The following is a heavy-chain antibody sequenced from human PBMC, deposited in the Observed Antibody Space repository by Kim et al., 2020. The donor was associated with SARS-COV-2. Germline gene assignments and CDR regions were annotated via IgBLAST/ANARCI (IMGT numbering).Heavy chain of an antibody. V-gene: IGHV3-23*01. D-gene: IGHD3-10*01. Sequence: GRFTISRDNSKNTLYLQMNSLRAEDTAVYYCAKVGNYYGSGSYYNAQVDYWGQGTLVTVSS. J-gene: IGHJ4*02. CDR3: AKVGNYYGSGSYYNAQVDY.